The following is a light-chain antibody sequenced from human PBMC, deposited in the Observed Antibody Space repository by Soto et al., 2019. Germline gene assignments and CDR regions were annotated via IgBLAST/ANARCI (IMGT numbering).Light chain of an antibody. V-gene: IGKV3-11*01. CDR3: QQRSNWPPWT. Sequence: EIVLTQSPATLSLSPGERATLSCRASQSVSSYLAWYQQKPGEAPSLLLYDASNRATGIPARFSGSGSGTDSNPTIGSLEPEDFVLYYCQQRSNWPPWTFGQGTKVEIK. J-gene: IGKJ1*01. CDR1: QSVSSY. CDR2: DAS.